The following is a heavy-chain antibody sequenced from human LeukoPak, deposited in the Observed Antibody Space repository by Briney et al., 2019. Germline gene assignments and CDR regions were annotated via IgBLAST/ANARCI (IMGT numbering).Heavy chain of an antibody. CDR3: ARGWRFDP. D-gene: IGHD1-1*01. CDR2: ISSRSSYI. V-gene: IGHV3-21*01. J-gene: IGHJ5*02. CDR1: GFTFSTYT. Sequence: GGSLRLSCAASGFTFSTYTMNWVRQAPGKGLEWVSSISSRSSYIYYADSVKGRFTISRDNAKNSLYLQMNSLRAEDTAVYYCARGWRFDPWGQGTLVTVSS.